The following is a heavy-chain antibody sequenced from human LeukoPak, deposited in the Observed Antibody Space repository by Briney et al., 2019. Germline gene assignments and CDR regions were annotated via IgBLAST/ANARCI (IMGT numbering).Heavy chain of an antibody. CDR1: GYSFTSYW. J-gene: IGHJ3*02. V-gene: IGHV5-51*01. D-gene: IGHD6-13*01. Sequence: GESLKISCQGSGYSFTSYWIGWVRQMPGKGLEWMGIIYPGDSDTRYSPSFQGQVTISADKSISTAYLQWSSLKASDTATYYCARPRIAAAGLDAFDIWGQGTMVTVSS. CDR2: IYPGDSDT. CDR3: ARPRIAAAGLDAFDI.